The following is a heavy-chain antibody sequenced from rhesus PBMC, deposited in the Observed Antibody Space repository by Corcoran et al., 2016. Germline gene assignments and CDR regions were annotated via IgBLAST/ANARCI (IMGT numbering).Heavy chain of an antibody. Sequence: QVQLQESGPGLVKPSETLSLTCAVSGGSISSSYYYWSWIRTAPGKGLEWTGYLSYSGRTSYTPSLKRRVPVSGDTSKNQFSLTLSSVTAADTAVYYCASLYSGYSHYFDYWGQGVLVTVSS. CDR2: LSYSGRT. CDR1: GGSISSSYYY. D-gene: IGHD5-24*01. V-gene: IGHV4-122*02. CDR3: ASLYSGYSHYFDY. J-gene: IGHJ4*01.